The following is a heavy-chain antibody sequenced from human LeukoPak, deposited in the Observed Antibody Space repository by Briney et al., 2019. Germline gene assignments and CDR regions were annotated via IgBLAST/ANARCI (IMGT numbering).Heavy chain of an antibody. CDR2: INSNGATA. Sequence: GGSLRLSCAASGFTFRIYAMSWVRQAPGKGLEWVSLINSNGATAHYADSVKGRLTISRDNSKNTRSLQMNSLRADDTAIYFGVRHRGSGWYYMDCWGQGTLVTVSS. CDR3: VRHRGSGWYYMDC. V-gene: IGHV3-23*01. CDR1: GFTFRIYA. J-gene: IGHJ4*02. D-gene: IGHD6-19*01.